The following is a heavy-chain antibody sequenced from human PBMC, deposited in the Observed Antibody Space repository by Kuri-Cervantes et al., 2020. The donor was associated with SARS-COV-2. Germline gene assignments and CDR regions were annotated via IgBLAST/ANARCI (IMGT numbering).Heavy chain of an antibody. CDR3: ARRLWSGYSFRYYHYMDV. J-gene: IGHJ6*03. V-gene: IGHV4-34*01. Sequence: ESLKISCAVYGGSFSGYYWTWTRQPPGKGLEWIGEISHSGSTNYNPSLKSRVTISVDTSKNQISLKLSSVTAADTAVYYCARRLWSGYSFRYYHYMDVWGKGTTVTVSS. D-gene: IGHD3-3*01. CDR2: ISHSGST. CDR1: GGSFSGYY.